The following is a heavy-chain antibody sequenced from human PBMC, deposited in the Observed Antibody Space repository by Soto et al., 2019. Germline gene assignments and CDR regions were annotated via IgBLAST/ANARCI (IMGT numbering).Heavy chain of an antibody. J-gene: IGHJ4*02. CDR2: IWYDGSNK. D-gene: IGHD1-26*01. Sequence: QVQLVESGGGVVQPGRSLRLSCAVSGFTFSSYGMHWVRQAPGKGLEWVAVIWYDGSNKYYADSVKGRFTISRDNSKNTLYLQMNGLRAGDTAVDYCARAEWERRGPFDYWGQGTLVTVSS. CDR3: ARAEWERRGPFDY. CDR1: GFTFSSYG. V-gene: IGHV3-33*01.